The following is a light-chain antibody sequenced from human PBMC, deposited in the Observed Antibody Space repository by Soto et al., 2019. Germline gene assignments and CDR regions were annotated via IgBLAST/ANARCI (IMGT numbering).Light chain of an antibody. CDR1: QGISSW. J-gene: IGKJ3*01. CDR2: AAS. CDR3: QQANSFPFT. Sequence: DIQMTQSPSSVSASVGDRVTITCRASQGISSWLAWYQQKPGKAPKLLSSAASSLQSGVPLRFSGSVSGTDFPLTIIILQPDDFATYFCQQANSFPFTFGPGTKVD. V-gene: IGKV1-12*01.